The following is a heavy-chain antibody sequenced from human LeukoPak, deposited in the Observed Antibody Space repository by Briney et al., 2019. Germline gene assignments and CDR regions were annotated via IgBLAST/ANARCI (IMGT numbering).Heavy chain of an antibody. Sequence: GRSLRLSCAASGFTFDDYAMHWVRQAQGKGLEWVSGISWNSGSIGYADSVKGRFTISRDNAKNSLYLQMNSLRAEDTALYYCARDTGSGDILTGYYYYFDYWGQGTLVTVSS. J-gene: IGHJ4*02. D-gene: IGHD3-9*01. CDR2: ISWNSGSI. CDR1: GFTFDDYA. V-gene: IGHV3-9*01. CDR3: ARDTGSGDILTGYYYYFDY.